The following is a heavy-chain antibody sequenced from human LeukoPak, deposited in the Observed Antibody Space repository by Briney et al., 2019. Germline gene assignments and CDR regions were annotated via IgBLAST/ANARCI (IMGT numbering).Heavy chain of an antibody. CDR1: GFTFSISA. CDR3: AKRLYDSSGYDY. CDR2: ISGGGTT. D-gene: IGHD3-22*01. J-gene: IGHJ4*02. V-gene: IGHV3-23*01. Sequence: GGSLRLSCAASGFTFSISAMKWVRQAPGKGLEWVSSISGGGTTYYADSVRGRFIISRDNSKNTLYLQMNSLRAEDTAVYYCAKRLYDSSGYDYWGQGTLVTVSS.